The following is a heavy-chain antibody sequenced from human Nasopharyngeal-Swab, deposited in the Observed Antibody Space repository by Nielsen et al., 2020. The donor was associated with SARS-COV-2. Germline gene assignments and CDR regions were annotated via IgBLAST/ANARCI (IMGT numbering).Heavy chain of an antibody. CDR2: ISYDGSNK. CDR1: GFTFSSYA. V-gene: IGHV3-30*04. CDR3: ARGPTTVVTLYYFDY. J-gene: IGHJ4*02. Sequence: GESLKISCAASGFTFSSYAMHRVRQAPGKGLEWVAVISYDGSNKYYADPVKGRFTISRDNSKNTLYLQMNSLRAEDTAVYYCARGPTTVVTLYYFDYWGQGTLVTVSS. D-gene: IGHD4-23*01.